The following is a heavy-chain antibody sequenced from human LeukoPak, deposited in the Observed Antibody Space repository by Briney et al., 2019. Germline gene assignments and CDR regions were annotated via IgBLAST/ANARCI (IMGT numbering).Heavy chain of an antibody. CDR3: ARGDYYDSSGNDY. J-gene: IGHJ4*02. V-gene: IGHV4-31*03. CDR1: GGSISSGGYY. CDR2: IYYSGST. Sequence: SETLSLTCTVSGGSISSGGYYWSWIRQHPGKGLEWIGYIYYSGSTYYNPYLKSRVTISVDTSKNQFSLKLSSVTAADTAVYYCARGDYYDSSGNDYWGQGTLVTVSS. D-gene: IGHD3-22*01.